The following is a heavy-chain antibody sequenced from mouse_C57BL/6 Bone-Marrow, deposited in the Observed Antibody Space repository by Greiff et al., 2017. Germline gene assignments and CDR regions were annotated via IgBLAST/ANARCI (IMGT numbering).Heavy chain of an antibody. CDR1: GFTFSSYG. CDR3: ARHRTVVVSDWYFDV. V-gene: IGHV5-6*01. D-gene: IGHD1-1*01. Sequence: EVMLVESGGDLVKPGGSLKLSCAASGFTFSSYGMSWVRQTPDKRLEWVATISSGGSYTYYPDSVKGRFTISRDNAKNTLYLQMSSLKSEDTAMYYCARHRTVVVSDWYFDVWGTGTTVTVSS. J-gene: IGHJ1*03. CDR2: ISSGGSYT.